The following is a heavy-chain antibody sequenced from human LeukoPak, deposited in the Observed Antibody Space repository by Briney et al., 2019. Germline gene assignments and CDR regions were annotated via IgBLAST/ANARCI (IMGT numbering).Heavy chain of an antibody. CDR3: ARGRKAMYDFWSGYEGYMDV. Sequence: GASVKVSCKASGYTFTGYYMHWVRQAPGQGLEWMGRINPNSGGTNYAQKFQGRVTMTRDTSISTAYMELSRLRSDDTAVYYCARGRKAMYDFWSGYEGYMDVWGKETTVTVSS. D-gene: IGHD3-3*01. CDR1: GYTFTGYY. V-gene: IGHV1-2*06. J-gene: IGHJ6*03. CDR2: INPNSGGT.